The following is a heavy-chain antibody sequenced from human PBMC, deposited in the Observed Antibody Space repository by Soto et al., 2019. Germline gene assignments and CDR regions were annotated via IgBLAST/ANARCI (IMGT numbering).Heavy chain of an antibody. CDR2: IYYSGGT. Sequence: QVQLQESGPGLVKPSETLSLTCTVSGGSISSYYWSWIRQPPGKGLEWIGNIYYSGGTNYNPSLTGRVAISVDTSKNQFSLKLSSVIAADAAVYSCARDLLGMGYFDLWGRGTLVTVSS. J-gene: IGHJ2*01. V-gene: IGHV4-59*01. CDR3: ARDLLGMGYFDL. CDR1: GGSISSYY. D-gene: IGHD7-27*01.